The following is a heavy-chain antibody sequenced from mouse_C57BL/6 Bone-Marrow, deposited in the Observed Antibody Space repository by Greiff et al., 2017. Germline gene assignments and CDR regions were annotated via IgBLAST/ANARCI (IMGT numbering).Heavy chain of an antibody. CDR3: ATNYGSSYYAMDY. D-gene: IGHD1-1*01. CDR2: IYPRSGNT. CDR1: GYTFTSYG. Sequence: VKLMESGAELARPGASVKLSCKASGYTFTSYGISWVKQRTGQGLEWIGEIYPRSGNTYYNEKFKGKATLTADKSSSTAYMELRSLTSEDSAVYFCATNYGSSYYAMDYWGQGTSVTVSS. V-gene: IGHV1-81*01. J-gene: IGHJ4*01.